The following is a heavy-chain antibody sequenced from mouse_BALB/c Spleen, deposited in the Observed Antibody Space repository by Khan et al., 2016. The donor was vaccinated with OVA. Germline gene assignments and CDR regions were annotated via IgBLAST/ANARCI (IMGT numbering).Heavy chain of an antibody. CDR3: ARRGLRWDFDY. Sequence: QVQLQQSGAELAKPGASVKMSCKASGYTFINYWILWVKQRPGQGLEWIGYINPSTGYTEYNQNFKEKAILTADKSSSTAYMQLSSLTSEDSAGYYCARRGLRWDFDYWGQGTTLTVSS. J-gene: IGHJ2*01. CDR2: INPSTGYT. D-gene: IGHD1-1*01. CDR1: GYTFINYW. V-gene: IGHV1-7*01.